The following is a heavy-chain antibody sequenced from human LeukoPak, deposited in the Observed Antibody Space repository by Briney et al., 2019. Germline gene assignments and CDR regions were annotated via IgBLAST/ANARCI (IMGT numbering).Heavy chain of an antibody. CDR1: GGSISSYY. CDR3: ARYYGSGSANWFDP. V-gene: IGHV4-59*01. J-gene: IGHJ5*02. CDR2: IYYSGST. D-gene: IGHD3-10*01. Sequence: TSETLSLTCTVSGGSISSYYWSWIRQPPGKGLEWIGYIYYSGSTNYNPSLKSRVTISVDTSKNQFSLKLSSVTAADTAVYYCARYYGSGSANWFDPWGQGTLVTVSS.